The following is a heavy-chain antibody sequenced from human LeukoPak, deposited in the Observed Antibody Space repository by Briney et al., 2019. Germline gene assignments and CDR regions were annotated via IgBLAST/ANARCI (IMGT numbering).Heavy chain of an antibody. Sequence: SETLSLTCTVSGGSISSSSYYWGWIRQPPGKGLEWIGSIYYSGSTHYNPSLKSRVTISVDTSKNQFSLKLSSVTAADTAVYYCASTRWLQFDYWGQGTLVTVSS. CDR2: IYYSGST. V-gene: IGHV4-39*01. CDR1: GGSISSSSYY. D-gene: IGHD5-12*01. CDR3: ASTRWLQFDY. J-gene: IGHJ4*02.